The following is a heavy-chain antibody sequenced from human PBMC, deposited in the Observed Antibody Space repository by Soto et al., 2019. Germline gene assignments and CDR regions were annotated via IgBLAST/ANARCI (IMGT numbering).Heavy chain of an antibody. J-gene: IGHJ4*02. CDR2: INSDGTST. D-gene: IGHD3-16*01. CDR1: GFTFSSYW. V-gene: IGHV3-74*01. Sequence: PGGSLRLSCAASGFTFSSYWMHWVRQAPGRELVWVSRINSDGTSTNYADSVKGRFTISRDNAKDTLYLQMDSLRAEDTAVYYCARGLGGADDYWGQGTLVTVSS. CDR3: ARGLGGADDY.